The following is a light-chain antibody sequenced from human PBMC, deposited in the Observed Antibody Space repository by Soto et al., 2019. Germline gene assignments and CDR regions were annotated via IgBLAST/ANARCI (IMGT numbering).Light chain of an antibody. J-gene: IGLJ2*01. V-gene: IGLV2-14*01. Sequence: QSALTQPASVSGSPGQSITISCTGTSSDVGAYNYVSWYQQRPGKAPKLMIYEVSNRPSGVSNRFSGSKSGNTASLTISGLQAEDEADYYCISYTRNSTLVFGGGTQLTVL. CDR3: ISYTRNSTLV. CDR1: SSDVGAYNY. CDR2: EVS.